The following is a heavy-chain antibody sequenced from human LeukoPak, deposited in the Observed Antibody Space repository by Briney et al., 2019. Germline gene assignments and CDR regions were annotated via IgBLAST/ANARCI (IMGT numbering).Heavy chain of an antibody. CDR1: GFTFSSYG. D-gene: IGHD2/OR15-2a*01. V-gene: IGHV3-30*02. CDR2: IRYDGSNK. J-gene: IGHJ4*02. Sequence: GGSLRLSCAASGFTFSSYGMHWVRQAPGKWLEWVAFIRYDGSNKYYADSVKGRFTISRDKSKNTLYLQMNSLRGDDTAVYYCAKDGTSYYYIYYWGQGTLVTVSS. CDR3: AKDGTSYYYIYY.